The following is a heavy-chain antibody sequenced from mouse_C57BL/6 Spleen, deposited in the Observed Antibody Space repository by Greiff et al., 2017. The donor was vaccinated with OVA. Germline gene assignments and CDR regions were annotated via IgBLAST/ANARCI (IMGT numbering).Heavy chain of an antibody. V-gene: IGHV3-6*01. CDR2: ISYDGSN. D-gene: IGHD1-1*01. J-gene: IGHJ2*01. Sequence: EVQRVESGPGLVKPSQSLSLPCSVTGYSITSGYYWNWIRQFPGNKLEWMGYISYDGSNNYNPSLKNRISITRDTSKNKFFLKLNSVTTEDTATYYCARVTTVFPYFDYWGQGTTLTVSS. CDR1: GYSITSGYY. CDR3: ARVTTVFPYFDY.